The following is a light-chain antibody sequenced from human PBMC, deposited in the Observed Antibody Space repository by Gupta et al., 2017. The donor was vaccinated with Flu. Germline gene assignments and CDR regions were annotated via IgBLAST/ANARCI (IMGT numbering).Light chain of an antibody. Sequence: DIQMTQSPSTLSASVGDRVTITCRASQSISTWLAWYQQKPGKAPKLLIYKAFSLESGVPSRFSGSGSGTEFTLTISSLQPDDFATYYCLQDNNYPRTFGQGTKVEIK. CDR3: LQDNNYPRT. V-gene: IGKV1-5*03. J-gene: IGKJ1*01. CDR1: QSISTW. CDR2: KAF.